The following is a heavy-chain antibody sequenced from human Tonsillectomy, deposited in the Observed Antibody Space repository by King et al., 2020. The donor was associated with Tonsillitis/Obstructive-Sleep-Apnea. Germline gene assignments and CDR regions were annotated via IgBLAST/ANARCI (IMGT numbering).Heavy chain of an antibody. CDR3: AAEHCSRTSCYGTWFDP. D-gene: IGHD2-2*01. CDR2: FDPEEREA. CDR1: GYTLTELS. J-gene: IGHJ5*02. Sequence: QLVQSGAEVKKPGASVKVSCKVSGYTLTELSMHWVRQAPGKGLEWMGGFDPEEREAIYAQKFQGRITMTEDTSTDTAYMELSSLRSEDTAVYYCAAEHCSRTSCYGTWFDPWGQGTLVTVSS. V-gene: IGHV1-24*01.